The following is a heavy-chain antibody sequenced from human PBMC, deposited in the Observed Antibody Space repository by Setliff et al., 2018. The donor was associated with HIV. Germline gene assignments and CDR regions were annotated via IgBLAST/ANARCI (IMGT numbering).Heavy chain of an antibody. CDR3: AKGAGFYGDYTFDY. Sequence: NPSETLSLTCTVSGPSINIHYWSWIRQSPGKAFECIGYIYSTGSTNYNPSLQSRVTISMVASRNQFSLTVTSVTAADTAVYYCAKGAGFYGDYTFDYWGQGRQVTVSS. CDR1: GPSINIHY. D-gene: IGHD4-17*01. V-gene: IGHV4-59*11. J-gene: IGHJ4*02. CDR2: IYSTGST.